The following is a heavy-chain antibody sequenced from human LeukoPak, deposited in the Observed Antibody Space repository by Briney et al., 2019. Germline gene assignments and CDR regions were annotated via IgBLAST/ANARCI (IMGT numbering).Heavy chain of an antibody. D-gene: IGHD5-12*01. CDR3: ARDIVATIGGGHFDY. J-gene: IGHJ4*02. CDR1: GFTFSSYS. V-gene: IGHV3-21*01. CDR2: ISSSSSYI. Sequence: GGSLRLSCAASGFTFSSYSMNWVRQAPGKGLEWVSSISSSSSYIYYADSVKGRFTISRDNAKNSLYLQMNSLRAEDTAVYYCARDIVATIGGGHFDYWGQGTLVTVSS.